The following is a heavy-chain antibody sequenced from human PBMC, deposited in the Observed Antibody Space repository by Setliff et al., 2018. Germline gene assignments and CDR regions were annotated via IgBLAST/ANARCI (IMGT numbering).Heavy chain of an antibody. CDR3: KRGRQNYYYMDV. CDR1: GGSISTYY. CDR2: FYTSGST. Sequence: PSETLSLTCTVSGGSISTYYWSWIRQPAGKGLEWIGRFYTSGSTHYNPSLKSRVTMSVDTSKNQISLHLTSMTTADTALYYCKRGRQNYYYMDVWGKGTTVTVSS. V-gene: IGHV4-4*07. J-gene: IGHJ6*03.